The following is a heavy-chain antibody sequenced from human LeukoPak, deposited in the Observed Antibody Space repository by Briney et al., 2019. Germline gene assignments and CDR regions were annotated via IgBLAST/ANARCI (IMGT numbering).Heavy chain of an antibody. Sequence: GESLKISCQGSGYSFTSYWIGWVRQMPGKGLEWMGIIYPGDSDTRYSPSFQGQVTISADKSISTAYLQWSSLKASDTAMYYCARGDCYGSGSYLAPIPFDYWGQGTLVTVSS. CDR1: GYSFTSYW. V-gene: IGHV5-51*01. D-gene: IGHD3-10*01. CDR2: IYPGDSDT. J-gene: IGHJ4*02. CDR3: ARGDCYGSGSYLAPIPFDY.